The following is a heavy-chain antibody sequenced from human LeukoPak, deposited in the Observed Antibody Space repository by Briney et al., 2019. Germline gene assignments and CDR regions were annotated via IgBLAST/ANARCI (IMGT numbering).Heavy chain of an antibody. CDR2: ISGSGGST. CDR1: GFIFSRYA. V-gene: IGHV3-23*01. Sequence: GGSLRLSCAASGFIFSRYAMTWVRQAPGKGLEWVSSISGSGGSTYYADSVKGRFTISRDTSKSTLYLQMSSLRAEDTALYYCAKDRLRVAGPYYFDYWGQGALVTVSS. CDR3: AKDRLRVAGPYYFDY. J-gene: IGHJ4*02. D-gene: IGHD3-3*01.